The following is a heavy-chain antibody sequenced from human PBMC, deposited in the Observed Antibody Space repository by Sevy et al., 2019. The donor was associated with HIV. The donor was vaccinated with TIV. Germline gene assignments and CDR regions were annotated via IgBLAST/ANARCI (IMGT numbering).Heavy chain of an antibody. CDR3: AGGGCTKPHDY. Sequence: GGSLRLSCAASGFTFSKYSMSWVRQPQGKGLEWVSTLSFGCGEINYADSVKGRFTISRDNSKSSVYLQMNNLRPEDTAVYYCAGGGCTKPHDYWGQGTLVTVSS. CDR2: LSFGCGEI. J-gene: IGHJ4*02. CDR1: GFTFSKYS. D-gene: IGHD2-8*01. V-gene: IGHV3-23*01.